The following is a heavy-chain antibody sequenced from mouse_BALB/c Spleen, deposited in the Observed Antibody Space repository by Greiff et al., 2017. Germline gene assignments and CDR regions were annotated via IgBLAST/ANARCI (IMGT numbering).Heavy chain of an antibody. Sequence: VQLLESGAELVRPGASVKLSCKASGFTFTSYWMHWVKQRPGQGLEWIGIIDPCSSETNFNQKFKDKATLTVDKASNTAYLQLSSLTSEDTAVYFCASASDDCCAMDYWGQGTSVTVSS. CDR1: GFTFTSYW. CDR2: IDPCSSET. CDR3: ASASDDCCAMDY. V-gene: IGHV1-59*01. D-gene: IGHD2-13*01. J-gene: IGHJ4*01.